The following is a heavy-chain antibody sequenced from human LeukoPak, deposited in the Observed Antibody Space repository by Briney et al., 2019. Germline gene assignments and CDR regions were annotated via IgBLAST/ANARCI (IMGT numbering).Heavy chain of an antibody. CDR3: AKDKSVSADYYFDY. J-gene: IGHJ4*02. Sequence: PGGSLRLSCAASGFTFSGYAMHWVRQAPGKGLEWLTVISTDGNDKHYADSMKGRFTVARDNSKNTLLLQMNNVRTEDTAVYYCAKDKSVSADYYFDYWGQGTLVTVSS. D-gene: IGHD3-10*01. CDR1: GFTFSGYA. V-gene: IGHV3-30*04. CDR2: ISTDGNDK.